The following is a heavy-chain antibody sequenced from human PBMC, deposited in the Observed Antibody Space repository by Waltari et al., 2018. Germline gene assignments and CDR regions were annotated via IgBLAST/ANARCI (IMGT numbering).Heavy chain of an antibody. Sequence: EVHLVESGGGLVQPGGLLTPYCASLGFDFNSYSMNWVRQDPGSGLNCLSYISSSSQTTYAANAVRGRFTISRDNAQNSLYLHMISLGAEDTAVYYCARDEVVVAGVPHDYWGQGTLVIVSP. CDR1: GFDFNSYS. CDR2: ISSSSQTT. CDR3: ARDEVVVAGVPHDY. J-gene: IGHJ4*02. D-gene: IGHD2-15*01. V-gene: IGHV3-48*04.